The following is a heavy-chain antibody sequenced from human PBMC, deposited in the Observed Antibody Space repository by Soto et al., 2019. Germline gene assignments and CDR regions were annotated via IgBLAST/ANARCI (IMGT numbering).Heavy chain of an antibody. CDR2: IIPIFGTA. CDR3: ARSYSSSGRAKAKHTSPPTYGMDV. D-gene: IGHD6-6*01. CDR1: GGTFSSYA. Sequence: VASVKVSCKASGGTFSSYAISWVRQAPGQGLEWMGGIIPIFGTANYAQKFQGRVTITADESTSTAYMELSSLRSEDTAVYYCARSYSSSGRAKAKHTSPPTYGMDVWGQGTTVTVSS. J-gene: IGHJ6*02. V-gene: IGHV1-69*13.